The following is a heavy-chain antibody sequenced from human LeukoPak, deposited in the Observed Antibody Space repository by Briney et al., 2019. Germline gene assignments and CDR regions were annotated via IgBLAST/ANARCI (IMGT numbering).Heavy chain of an antibody. J-gene: IGHJ4*02. V-gene: IGHV4-59*01. Sequence: PSETLSLTCTVSGGSISSYYWSWIRQPPGKGLEFIGHIYYTGSTNYNPSLRSRVTISLDTSKNQFSLNLNSVTSADTAVYYCARAEPSRPFDYWGQGTLVTVSS. CDR3: ARAEPSRPFDY. CDR1: GGSISSYY. CDR2: IYYTGST. D-gene: IGHD1-14*01.